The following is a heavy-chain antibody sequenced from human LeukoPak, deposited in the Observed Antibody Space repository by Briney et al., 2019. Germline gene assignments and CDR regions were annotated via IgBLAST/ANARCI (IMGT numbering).Heavy chain of an antibody. CDR2: ISGDGVST. Sequence: GGSLRLSCVASGLPIADFAMHWVRQAPGKVLEWVSLISGDGVSTFYADSVKGRFSISRDNSKNSLSLEMNSPRTEDTAMYYCARESGKFDYWGQGTLVAVSS. V-gene: IGHV3-43*02. J-gene: IGHJ4*02. CDR3: ARESGKFDY. CDR1: GLPIADFA.